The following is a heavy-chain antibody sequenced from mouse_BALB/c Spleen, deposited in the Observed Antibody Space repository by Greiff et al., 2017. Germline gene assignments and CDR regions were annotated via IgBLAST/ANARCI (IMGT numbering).Heavy chain of an antibody. D-gene: IGHD1-1*01. J-gene: IGHJ4*01. Sequence: VQLKESGGGLVKPGGSLKLSCAASGFTFSSYAMSWVRQSPEKRLEWVAEISSGGSYTYYPDTVTGRFTISRDNAKNTLYLEMSSLRSEDTAMYYCARVTTKAMDYWGQGTSVTVSS. CDR2: ISSGGSYT. CDR3: ARVTTKAMDY. CDR1: GFTFSSYA. V-gene: IGHV5-9-4*01.